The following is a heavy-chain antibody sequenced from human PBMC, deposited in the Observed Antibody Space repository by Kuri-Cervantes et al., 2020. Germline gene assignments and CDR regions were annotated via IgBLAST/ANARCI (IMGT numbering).Heavy chain of an antibody. Sequence: ASVKVSCKASGYTFITYYIHWVRQAPGQGLEWMGWISAYNGNTNYAQKLQGRVTMTTDTSTSTAYMELRSLRSDDTAVYYCARALGDLYYYYGMDVWGQGTTVTVSS. D-gene: IGHD2-21*02. V-gene: IGHV1-18*04. J-gene: IGHJ6*02. CDR3: ARALGDLYYYYGMDV. CDR2: ISAYNGNT. CDR1: GYTFITYY.